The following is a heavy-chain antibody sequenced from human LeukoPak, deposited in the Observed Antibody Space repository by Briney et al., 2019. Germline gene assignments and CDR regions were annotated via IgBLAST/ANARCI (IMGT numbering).Heavy chain of an antibody. CDR1: GFTFSSYE. V-gene: IGHV3-48*03. J-gene: IGHJ4*02. CDR2: ISSSGSTI. D-gene: IGHD3-3*01. Sequence: GGSLRLSCAASGFTFSSYEMNWVRQPPGKGLECVSYISSSGSTICYADSVKGRFTISRDNAKNSLYLQMNSLTAEDTAVYYCARVSIVGVVSLDYWGQGTLVTVSS. CDR3: ARVSIVGVVSLDY.